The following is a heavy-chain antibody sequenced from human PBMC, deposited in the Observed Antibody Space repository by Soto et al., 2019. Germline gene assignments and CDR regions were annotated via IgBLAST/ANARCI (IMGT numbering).Heavy chain of an antibody. V-gene: IGHV1-18*01. J-gene: IGHJ4*02. D-gene: IGHD3-16*02. Sequence: QVQLVQSGAEVKKPGASVKVSCKASGYTFTSYGISWVRQAPGQGLEWMGWNSAYNGNTNYAQKLQGRVTMTTDTSTSTAYMELRSLRSDDTAVYYCARDTNHQIMITFGGVIVLNYWGQGTLVTVSS. CDR2: NSAYNGNT. CDR1: GYTFTSYG. CDR3: ARDTNHQIMITFGGVIVLNY.